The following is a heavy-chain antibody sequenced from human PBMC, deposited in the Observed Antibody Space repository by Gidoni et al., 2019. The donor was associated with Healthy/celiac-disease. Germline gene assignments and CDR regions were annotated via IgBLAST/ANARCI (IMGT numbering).Heavy chain of an antibody. CDR3: ARQKKYYDYVWGSYRYRYFDY. CDR1: GGSISSSSYY. Sequence: QLQLQESGPGLVKPSETLSLTCTVSGGSISSSSYYWGWIRQPPGKGLECIGSIYYSGSTYYNPSLKSRVTISVDTSKNQFSLKLSSVTAADTAVYYCARQKKYYDYVWGSYRYRYFDYWGQGTLVTVSS. J-gene: IGHJ4*02. V-gene: IGHV4-39*01. CDR2: IYYSGST. D-gene: IGHD3-16*02.